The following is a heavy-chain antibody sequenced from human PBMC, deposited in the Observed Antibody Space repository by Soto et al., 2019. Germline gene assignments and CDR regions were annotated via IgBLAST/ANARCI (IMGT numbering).Heavy chain of an antibody. J-gene: IGHJ6*03. D-gene: IGHD2-2*01. CDR3: ARSRSYYYYYMDV. V-gene: IGHV4-34*01. Sequence: SQTLSLPCAVYGGSFSGYYWSWIRQPPGKGLEWIGEINHSGSTNYNPSLKSRVTISVDTSKNQFSLKLSSVTAADTAVYYCARSRSYYYYYMDVWGKGTTVTVSS. CDR1: GGSFSGYY. CDR2: INHSGST.